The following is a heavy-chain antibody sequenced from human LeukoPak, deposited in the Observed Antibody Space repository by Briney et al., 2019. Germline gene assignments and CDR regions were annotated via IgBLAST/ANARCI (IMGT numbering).Heavy chain of an antibody. CDR1: GFTFSTYA. D-gene: IGHD5-24*01. J-gene: IGHJ6*02. CDR2: ISASGAST. CDR3: AKVSRDGYKSGMDV. Sequence: GGSLRLSCAASGFTFSTYAMSGVRQAPGKGLEWVSTISASGASTYYADSVKGRFTISRDNSKDTLYLQKNSLRAEDTAVYYCAKVSRDGYKSGMDVWGQGTTVTVSS. V-gene: IGHV3-23*01.